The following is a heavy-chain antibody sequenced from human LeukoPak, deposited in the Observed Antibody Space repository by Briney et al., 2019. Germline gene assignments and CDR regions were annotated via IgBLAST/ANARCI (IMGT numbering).Heavy chain of an antibody. Sequence: SETLSLTCTVSGGSISSYYCSWIRQPPGKGLEWIGYIYYSGSTNYNPSLKSRVTISVDTSKNQFSLKLSSVTAADTAVYYCARVFGYSSGLDYWGQGTLVTVSS. CDR1: GGSISSYY. CDR3: ARVFGYSSGLDY. J-gene: IGHJ4*02. D-gene: IGHD6-19*01. CDR2: IYYSGST. V-gene: IGHV4-59*01.